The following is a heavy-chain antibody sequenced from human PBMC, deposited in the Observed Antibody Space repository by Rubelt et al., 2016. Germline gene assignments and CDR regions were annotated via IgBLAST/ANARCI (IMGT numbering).Heavy chain of an antibody. J-gene: IGHJ5*02. CDR1: GGSFSGYY. Sequence: QVQLQQWGAGLLKPSETLSLTCAVYGGSFSGYYWSWIRQPPGKGLEWIGEINHSGSTNYNPSLKSRVTRRVDTAKNQFSLKRSSVAAADTAVYDCARGLARAAAAPRRLWFDPWGQGTLVTVSS. V-gene: IGHV4-34*01. CDR2: INHSGST. D-gene: IGHD6-13*01. CDR3: ARGLARAAAAPRRLWFDP.